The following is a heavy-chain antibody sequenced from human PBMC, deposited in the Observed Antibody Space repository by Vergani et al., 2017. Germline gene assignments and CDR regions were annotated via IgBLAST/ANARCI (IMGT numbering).Heavy chain of an antibody. Sequence: QVQLQESGPGLVKPSETLSLTCTVSGDSVLSTYYHWGRIRQPPGKGVEWIGSMDYCGSNPYNPSLESRISLSFETPKNQFSLTLSSVTAADTAVYYCASRRGACRAAYCHSYDFWGPGTLVGVSS. CDR2: MDYCGSN. D-gene: IGHD2-15*01. J-gene: IGHJ4*02. V-gene: IGHV4-39*01. CDR3: ASRRGACRAAYCHSYDF. CDR1: GDSVLSTYYH.